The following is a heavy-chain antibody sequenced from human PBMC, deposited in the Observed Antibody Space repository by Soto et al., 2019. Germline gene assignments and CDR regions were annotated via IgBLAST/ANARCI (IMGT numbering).Heavy chain of an antibody. D-gene: IGHD2-21*01. Sequence: PSETLSLTCTVSGGSISSYYWSWIRQPAGKGLEWIGRIYTSGSTNYNPSLKSRVTMSVDTSKNQFSLKLSSVTAADTAVYYRARDGGDGYLGDAFDIWGQGTMVTVSS. CDR1: GGSISSYY. J-gene: IGHJ3*02. CDR3: ARDGGDGYLGDAFDI. V-gene: IGHV4-4*07. CDR2: IYTSGST.